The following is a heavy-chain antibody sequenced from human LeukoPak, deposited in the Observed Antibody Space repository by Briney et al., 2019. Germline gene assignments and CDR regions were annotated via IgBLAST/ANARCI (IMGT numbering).Heavy chain of an antibody. J-gene: IGHJ4*02. D-gene: IGHD3-10*01. CDR1: GFTFSSYS. CDR2: ISSSSYI. V-gene: IGHV3-21*01. CDR3: AREVYGSGSYYNVLDY. Sequence: GGSLRLSCAASGFTFSSYSMNWVREAPGKGLEGVSSISSSSYIYYADSVKARFTISRDNANNSLYLQMNSLRAEDTAVYYCAREVYGSGSYYNVLDYWGQGTLVTVSS.